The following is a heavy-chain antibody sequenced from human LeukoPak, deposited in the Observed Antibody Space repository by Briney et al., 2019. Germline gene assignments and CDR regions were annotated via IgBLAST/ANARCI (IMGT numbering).Heavy chain of an antibody. J-gene: IGHJ4*02. V-gene: IGHV1-46*01. CDR1: GYTFTSYY. D-gene: IGHD2-15*01. Sequence: ASVKVSCKXSGYTFTSYYMHWVRQAPGQGLERMGIINPSGGSTSYAQKFQGRVTMTRDTSTSTVYMELSSLRSEDTAVYYCARDGGSSGAYYWGQGTLVTVSS. CDR3: ARDGGSSGAYY. CDR2: INPSGGST.